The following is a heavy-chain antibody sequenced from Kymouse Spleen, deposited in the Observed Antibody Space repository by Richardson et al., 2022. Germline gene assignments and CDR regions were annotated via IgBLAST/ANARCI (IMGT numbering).Heavy chain of an antibody. J-gene: IGHJ4*02. Sequence: QVQLQQWGAGLLKPSETLSLTCAVYGGSFSGYYWSWIRQPPGKGLEWIGEINHSGSTNYNPSLKSRVTISVDTSKNQFSLKLSSVTAADTAVYYCARGPGIAAAGTTFFFDYWGQGTLVTVSS. V-gene: IGHV4-34*01. CDR3: ARGPGIAAAGTTFFFDY. CDR2: INHSGST. CDR1: GGSFSGYY. D-gene: IGHD6-13*01.